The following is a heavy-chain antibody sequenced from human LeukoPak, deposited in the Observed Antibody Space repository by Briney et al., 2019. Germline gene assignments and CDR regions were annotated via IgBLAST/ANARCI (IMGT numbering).Heavy chain of an antibody. CDR2: IKQDGSEK. CDR3: ARAYCRSTNCCYPS. CDR1: GFTFSSYW. J-gene: IGHJ5*02. Sequence: GGSLRLSCAASGFTFSSYWMTWVRQAPGKGLEWVANIKQDGSEKYYVDSVRGRFTISRNNAQNSLSLQMNILRPQDTAVYYCARAYCRSTNCCYPSWGQGTLVTVSS. V-gene: IGHV3-7*01. D-gene: IGHD2-2*01.